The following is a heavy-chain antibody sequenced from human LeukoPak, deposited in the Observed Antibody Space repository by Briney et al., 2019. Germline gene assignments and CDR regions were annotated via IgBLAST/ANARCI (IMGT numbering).Heavy chain of an antibody. CDR1: GGSFSGYY. D-gene: IGHD4-17*01. CDR2: INHSGSA. V-gene: IGHV4-34*01. Sequence: KTSETLSLTCAVSGGSFSGYYWTWIRQPPGKGLEWIGEINHSGSANYNPSLKSRVTISLDTSKNQFSLKLSSVTAADTAVYYCARGQGTVTTHGGQGTLVTVSS. J-gene: IGHJ4*02. CDR3: ARGQGTVTTH.